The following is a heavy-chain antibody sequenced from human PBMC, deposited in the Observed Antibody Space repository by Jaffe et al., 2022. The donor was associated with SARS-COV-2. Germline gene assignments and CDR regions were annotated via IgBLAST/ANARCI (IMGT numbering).Heavy chain of an antibody. Sequence: EVQLVESGGGLVQPGGSLRLSCAASGFTFSSYWMHWVRQAPGKGLVWVSRINSDGSSTSYADSVKGRFTISRDNAKNTLYLQMNSLRAEDTAVYYCARSWGSGSYNSNYYGMDVWGQGTTVTVSS. CDR3: ARSWGSGSYNSNYYGMDV. J-gene: IGHJ6*02. CDR1: GFTFSSYW. D-gene: IGHD1-26*01. V-gene: IGHV3-74*01. CDR2: INSDGSST.